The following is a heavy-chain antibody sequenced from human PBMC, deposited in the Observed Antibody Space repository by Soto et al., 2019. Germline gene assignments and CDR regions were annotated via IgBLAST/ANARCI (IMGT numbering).Heavy chain of an antibody. D-gene: IGHD3-3*01. J-gene: IGHJ6*02. CDR3: ARSGGERYYDFWSGQPRNYYYYGMDV. V-gene: IGHV5-51*01. CDR2: IYPGDSDT. CDR1: GYSFTSYW. Sequence: PGESLKISCKGSGYSFTSYWIGWVRQMPGKGLEWMGIIYPGDSDTRYSPSFQGQVTISADKSISTAYLQWSSLKASDTAMYYCARSGGERYYDFWSGQPRNYYYYGMDVWGQGTTVTVSS.